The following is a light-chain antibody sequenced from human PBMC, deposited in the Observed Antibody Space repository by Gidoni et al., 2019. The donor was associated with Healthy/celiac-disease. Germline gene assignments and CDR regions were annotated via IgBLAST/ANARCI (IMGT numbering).Light chain of an antibody. Sequence: QSALTQPASVSGSPGQSITLSCTGTSSYVGGYNYVSWYQQHPGKAPKLMIYDVSNRSSGVSNRFSGSKSGNTASLTISGLQAEDEADYYCSSYTSSSTWVFGGGTKLTVL. CDR3: SSYTSSSTWV. V-gene: IGLV2-14*03. J-gene: IGLJ3*02. CDR1: SSYVGGYNY. CDR2: DVS.